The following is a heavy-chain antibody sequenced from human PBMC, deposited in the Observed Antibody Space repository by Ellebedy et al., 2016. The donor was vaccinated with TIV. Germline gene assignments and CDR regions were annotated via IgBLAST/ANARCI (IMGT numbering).Heavy chain of an antibody. J-gene: IGHJ6*02. CDR1: GFTFNSYA. CDR3: ARLEGERYDGYGMDV. D-gene: IGHD1-1*01. CDR2: ISSGSSYI. V-gene: IGHV3-21*01. Sequence: GGSLRLXCAASGFTFNSYAMHWVRQAPGKGLEWVSYISSGSSYIFYADSMKGRFTISRDNAKNSLYLQMNSLRADDTAVYYCARLEGERYDGYGMDVWGQGTTVTVSS.